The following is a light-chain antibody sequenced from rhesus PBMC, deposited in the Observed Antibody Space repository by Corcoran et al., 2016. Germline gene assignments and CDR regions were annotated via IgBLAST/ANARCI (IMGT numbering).Light chain of an antibody. CDR3: QQYDSSPWT. Sequence: DIQMTQSPSSLSASVGDTVTITCRASQSISSWLAWYQQKPGKAPNLLIYKASTLESGCPSRFSGSGSGTDFTLAINSLQSEDFATYYCQQYDSSPWTFGQGTKVEIE. J-gene: IGKJ1*01. V-gene: IGKV1-22*01. CDR2: KAS. CDR1: QSISSW.